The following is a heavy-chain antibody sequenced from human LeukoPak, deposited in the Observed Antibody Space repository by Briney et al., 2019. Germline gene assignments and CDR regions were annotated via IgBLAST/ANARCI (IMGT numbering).Heavy chain of an antibody. V-gene: IGHV3-23*01. J-gene: IGHJ4*02. CDR1: GFTFSSHA. CDR3: AKPIRGYYDSSGYLRPFDY. D-gene: IGHD3-22*01. CDR2: ISGSGGST. Sequence: GGSLRLSCAASGFTFSSHAMSWVRQAPGKGLEWVSAISGSGGSTYYADSVKGRFTISRDNSKNTLYLQMNSLRAEDTAVYYCAKPIRGYYDSSGYLRPFDYWGQGTLVTVSS.